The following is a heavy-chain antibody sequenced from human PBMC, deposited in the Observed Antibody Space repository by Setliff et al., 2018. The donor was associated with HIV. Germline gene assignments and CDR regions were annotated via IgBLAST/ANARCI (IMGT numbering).Heavy chain of an antibody. CDR2: MYYSGNT. D-gene: IGHD2-21*02. CDR3: ASAGPYCGDDCPYNWLTP. V-gene: IGHV4-59*01. CDR1: GVSISNYY. J-gene: IGHJ5*02. Sequence: SETLSLTCTVSGVSISNYYWSWIRQPPGKGLEWIGYMYYSGNTNYNPSLKSRVTISVDTSKSQFSLTLRSVTAADTAVYYCASAGPYCGDDCPYNWLTPWGQGTLVTVSS.